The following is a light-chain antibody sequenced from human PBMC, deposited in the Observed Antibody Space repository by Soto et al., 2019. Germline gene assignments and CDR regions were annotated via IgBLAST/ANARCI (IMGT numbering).Light chain of an antibody. CDR3: CSYVDTDTWV. Sequence: QSVLTQPPSVSGAPGQRVTISCTGSSSNIGAGYDVHWYQQLPGTAPKLLIYENNSRPPGVPDRVSGSKSGTSASLAITGLQPEDEADYYCCSYVDTDTWVFGGGTKLTVL. CDR1: SSNIGAGYD. V-gene: IGLV1-40*01. CDR2: ENN. J-gene: IGLJ3*02.